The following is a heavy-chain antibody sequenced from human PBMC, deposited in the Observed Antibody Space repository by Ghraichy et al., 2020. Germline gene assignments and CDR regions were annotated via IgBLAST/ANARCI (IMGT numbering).Heavy chain of an antibody. J-gene: IGHJ6*02. CDR3: VKGDYGSGSYFKYGMDV. V-gene: IGHV3-23*01. CDR2: ISGSGGST. CDR1: GFTFSSPA. Sequence: LSLTCAASGFTFSSPAMCWARQAPGKGLEWVSSISGSGGSTYYADSVKGRFTISRDNSKNTLYLQMNSLRAEDTAVYYCVKGDYGSGSYFKYGMDVWGQGTTVTVSS. D-gene: IGHD3-10*01.